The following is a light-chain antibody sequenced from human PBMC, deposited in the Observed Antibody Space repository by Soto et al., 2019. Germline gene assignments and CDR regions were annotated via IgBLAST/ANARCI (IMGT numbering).Light chain of an antibody. CDR1: HGIRNS. V-gene: IGKV1-27*01. CDR2: AAS. J-gene: IGKJ4*01. CDR3: QKHSSVPFT. Sequence: DIQMTQSPSFLSASVGDRVTITCRASHGIRNSLAWYQHKPGKVPKLLIYAASTLYSGVSSRFSGSGSGTDFTLTIGSLQPEDVAVYYCQKHSSVPFTFGGGTKVEIK.